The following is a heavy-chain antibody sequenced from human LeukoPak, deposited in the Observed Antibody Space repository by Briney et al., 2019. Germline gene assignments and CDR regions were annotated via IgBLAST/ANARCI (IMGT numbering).Heavy chain of an antibody. V-gene: IGHV3-23*01. CDR1: GFIFSSSA. Sequence: GGSLRLSCAASGFIFSSSAMNWVRQAPGKVLEWVSTISGTGGSTYYADSVRGRFTISRDNSKNTLYLQMNSLRAEDTAVYYCAKDPGGENYWGQGTLVTVSS. CDR3: AKDPGGENY. D-gene: IGHD2-8*02. CDR2: ISGTGGST. J-gene: IGHJ4*02.